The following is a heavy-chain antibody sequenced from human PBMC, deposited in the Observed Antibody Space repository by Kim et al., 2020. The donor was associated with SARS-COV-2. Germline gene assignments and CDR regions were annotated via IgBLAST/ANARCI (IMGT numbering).Heavy chain of an antibody. CDR2: ISSSSSTI. CDR3: ARDRGYYGSGSYYPLDKGYYYYGMDV. V-gene: IGHV3-48*04. Sequence: GGSLRLSCAASGFTFSSYSMNWVRQAPGEGLEWVSYISSSSSTIYYADSVKGRFTISRDNAKNSLYLQMNSLRAEDTAVYYCARDRGYYGSGSYYPLDKGYYYYGMDVWGQGTTVTVSS. D-gene: IGHD3-10*01. CDR1: GFTFSSYS. J-gene: IGHJ6*02.